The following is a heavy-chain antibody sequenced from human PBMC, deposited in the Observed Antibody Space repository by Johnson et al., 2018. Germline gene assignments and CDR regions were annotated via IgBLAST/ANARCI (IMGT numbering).Heavy chain of an antibody. CDR1: GVSISSSMW. CDR3: ARASVRGSYGLDY. D-gene: IGHD3-16*01. J-gene: IGHJ4*02. Sequence: QVQLQESGPGLVKSSGTLSLTCAVSGVSISSSMWWTWVRQPPGKGLEWIGEIYHSGSTNYDPSLKSRVTISVDKSKNQFSLKLTSVTAAATAVYYCARASVRGSYGLDYWGQGTLVTISS. CDR2: IYHSGST. V-gene: IGHV4-4*02.